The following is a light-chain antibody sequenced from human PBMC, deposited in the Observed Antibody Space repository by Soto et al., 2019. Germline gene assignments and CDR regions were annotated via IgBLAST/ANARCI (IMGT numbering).Light chain of an antibody. CDR3: QQYNVYWS. Sequence: DVQMTRSPSTLSASVGDRVTITCRASQGINVWLAWYQHKPGRAPKLLISQASILKSGVPSRFSGSGSGTEFTLTISSLQPDDFATYYCQQYNVYWSFGQGTKVDIK. CDR1: QGINVW. V-gene: IGKV1-5*03. CDR2: QAS. J-gene: IGKJ1*01.